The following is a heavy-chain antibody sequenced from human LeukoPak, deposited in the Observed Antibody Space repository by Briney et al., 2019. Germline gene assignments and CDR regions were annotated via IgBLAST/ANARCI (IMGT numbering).Heavy chain of an antibody. CDR2: ISSSSSYI. CDR3: ARDLSSGFDY. Sequence: PGGSLRLSCAASGFTFSSYSMNWVRQAPGKGLEWVSSISSSSSYIYYADSVKGRFTISRDNAKNSLYLQMNSLRAEDTAVYCCARDLSSGFDYWGQGTLVTVSS. V-gene: IGHV3-21*01. J-gene: IGHJ4*02. D-gene: IGHD1-26*01. CDR1: GFTFSSYS.